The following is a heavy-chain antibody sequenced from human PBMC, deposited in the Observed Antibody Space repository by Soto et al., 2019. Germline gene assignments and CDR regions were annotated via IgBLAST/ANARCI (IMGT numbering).Heavy chain of an antibody. V-gene: IGHV3-53*01. J-gene: IGHJ4*02. Sequence: LXLSCSDSRFTVSSNYMSWVRRAPGKGLEWVSVIYSGGSTYYADSVKGRFTISRDNSKNTLYLQMNSLRAEDTAVYYCARDTGIAAAGTVEYYFDYWGQGPLVTVSS. CDR1: RFTVSSNY. CDR2: IYSGGST. D-gene: IGHD6-13*01. CDR3: ARDTGIAAAGTVEYYFDY.